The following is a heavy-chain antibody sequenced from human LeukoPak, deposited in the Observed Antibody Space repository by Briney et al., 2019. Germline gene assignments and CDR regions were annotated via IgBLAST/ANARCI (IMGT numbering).Heavy chain of an antibody. J-gene: IGHJ4*02. D-gene: IGHD6-13*01. CDR3: AKDRGAAGRPDY. Sequence: PGGSLRLSCAASGFTFSSYGMHWVRQAPGEGLEWVAVIWYDGSNKYYADSVKGRFTISRDNSKNTLYLQMNSLRAEDTAVYYCAKDRGAAGRPDYWGQGTLVTVSS. CDR1: GFTFSSYG. V-gene: IGHV3-33*06. CDR2: IWYDGSNK.